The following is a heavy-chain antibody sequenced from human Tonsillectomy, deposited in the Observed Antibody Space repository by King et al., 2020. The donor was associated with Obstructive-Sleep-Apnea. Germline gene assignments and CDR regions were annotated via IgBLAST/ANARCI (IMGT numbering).Heavy chain of an antibody. CDR2: ISWNSGTI. Sequence: EVQLVQSGGGLVQPGRSLRLSCAASGFTFDDYAIHWVRQPPGKGLEWVSGISWNSGTIEYADSVKGRFTISRDNAKNSLYLQMNSLRAEDTALYYCAKDFGCTGDDGLLDSWGRGIVVTVSS. D-gene: IGHD2-8*02. CDR3: AKDFGCTGDDGLLDS. V-gene: IGHV3-9*01. CDR1: GFTFDDYA. J-gene: IGHJ4*02.